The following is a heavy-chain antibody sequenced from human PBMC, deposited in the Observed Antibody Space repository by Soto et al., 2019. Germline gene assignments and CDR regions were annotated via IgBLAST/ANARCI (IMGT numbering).Heavy chain of an antibody. V-gene: IGHV4-30-2*01. Sequence: PSETLSLTCAVSGVSVSSSGYSWSWIRQPPGKGLEWIGYIYHSGSTYYNPSLKSRVTISVDRSKNQFSLKLSSVTAADTAVYYCARGNVVAIDYWGQGTRVTVSS. CDR1: GVSVSSSGYS. J-gene: IGHJ4*02. CDR3: ARGNVVAIDY. D-gene: IGHD2-21*01. CDR2: IYHSGST.